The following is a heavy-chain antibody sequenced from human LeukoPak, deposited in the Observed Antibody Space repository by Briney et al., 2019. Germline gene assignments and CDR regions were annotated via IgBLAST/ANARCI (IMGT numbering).Heavy chain of an antibody. D-gene: IGHD6-13*01. CDR1: GGSISSYY. CDR2: IYYSGTT. Sequence: SETLSLTCTVSGGSISSYYWSWIRQPPGKGLEWIGYIYYSGTTDYNPSLKSRVTISVDTSKNQFSLKLSSVTAADTAVYYCARGVYIAAAQYAYWGQGTLVTVSS. J-gene: IGHJ4*02. V-gene: IGHV4-59*01. CDR3: ARGVYIAAAQYAY.